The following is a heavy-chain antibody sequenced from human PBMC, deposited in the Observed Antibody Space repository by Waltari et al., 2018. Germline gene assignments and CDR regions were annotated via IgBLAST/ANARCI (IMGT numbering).Heavy chain of an antibody. CDR3: ASLTTVVTQVDY. Sequence: EVQLVESGGGLVQLGGSLRLSCAASGFTFSSYAMSWVRQAPGKGLEWVSAISGSGGSTYYADSVKGRFTISRDNSKNTLYLQMNSLRAEDTAVYYCASLTTVVTQVDYWGQGTLVTVSS. CDR2: ISGSGGST. CDR1: GFTFSSYA. J-gene: IGHJ4*02. V-gene: IGHV3-23*04. D-gene: IGHD4-17*01.